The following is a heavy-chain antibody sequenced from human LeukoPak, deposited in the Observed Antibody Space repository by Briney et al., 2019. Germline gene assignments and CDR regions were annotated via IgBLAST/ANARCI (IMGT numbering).Heavy chain of an antibody. V-gene: IGHV1-69*06. CDR1: GGTFSSYA. J-gene: IGHJ4*02. CDR3: ASGMATIKGGYY. Sequence: SVKVSCKASGGTFSSYAISWVRQAPGQGLEWMGGIIPIFGTANYAQKFQGRVTITADKSTSTAYMELSSLGSEDTAVYYCASGMATIKGGYYWGQGTLVTVSS. CDR2: IIPIFGTA. D-gene: IGHD5-24*01.